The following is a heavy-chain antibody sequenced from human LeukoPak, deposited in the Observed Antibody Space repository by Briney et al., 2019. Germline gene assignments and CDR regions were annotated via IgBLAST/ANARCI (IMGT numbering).Heavy chain of an antibody. V-gene: IGHV3-74*01. CDR2: VNSDGTTT. J-gene: IGHJ4*02. CDR3: ARGGYSSSWTHFYFDY. D-gene: IGHD6-13*01. CDR1: GFTFSTYW. Sequence: GGSLRLSCAASGFTFSTYWMHWVRQVPGKRLVWVSRVNSDGTTTTYADSVQGRFTISRDNAKNTLYLQMNSLRAEDTAVYYCARGGYSSSWTHFYFDYWGQGTLVTVSS.